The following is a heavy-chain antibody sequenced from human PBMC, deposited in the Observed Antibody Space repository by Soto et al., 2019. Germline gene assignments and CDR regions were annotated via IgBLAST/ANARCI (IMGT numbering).Heavy chain of an antibody. CDR3: ANRPRYYNMDV. J-gene: IGHJ6*02. V-gene: IGHV3-23*01. CDR1: GLMFNTYA. CDR2: ITSTGGGS. Sequence: EAQLLESGGGLVQPGGSLRLSCEASGLMFNTYAMTWVRQAPGKGLEWVATITSTGGGSYYADSVKGRFTISRDKSNNRLYLQMYSLRVEDTAVYFCANRPRYYNMDVWGQGTTVTVSS.